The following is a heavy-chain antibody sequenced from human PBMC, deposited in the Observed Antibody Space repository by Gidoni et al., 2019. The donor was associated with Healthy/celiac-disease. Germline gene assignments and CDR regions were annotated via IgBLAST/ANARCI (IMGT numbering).Heavy chain of an antibody. J-gene: IGHJ4*02. D-gene: IGHD6-19*01. V-gene: IGHV3-30*18. Sequence: QAQLVASGGGVVQPGRSLRLPCAASGFTSLSYGMHWVRQAPGKGLEWVAVISYDGSNKYYADSVKGRFTISRDNSKNTLYLQMNSLRAEDTAVYYCAKDKGEQWLVYYFDYWGQGTLVTVSS. CDR1: GFTSLSYG. CDR2: ISYDGSNK. CDR3: AKDKGEQWLVYYFDY.